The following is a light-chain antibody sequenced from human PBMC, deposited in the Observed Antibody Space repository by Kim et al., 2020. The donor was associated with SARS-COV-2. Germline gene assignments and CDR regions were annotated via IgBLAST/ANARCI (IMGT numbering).Light chain of an antibody. CDR1: SSNIGAGND. CDR3: QAFDNRLSGWV. CDR2: ADT. V-gene: IGLV1-40*01. Sequence: QLVLTQPPSVSGAPGQRVTISCTGSSSNIGAGNDVHWYQQVPGRAPKLLIFADTRRPSGVPDRLSGSNSGSSASLVITGLQAEDEADYYCQAFDNRLSGWVFGGGTQLTVL. J-gene: IGLJ3*02.